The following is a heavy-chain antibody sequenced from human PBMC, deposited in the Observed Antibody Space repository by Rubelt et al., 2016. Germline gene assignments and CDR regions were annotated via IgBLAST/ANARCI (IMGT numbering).Heavy chain of an antibody. D-gene: IGHD3-10*01. CDR3: ARSLAYRGTKYFDL. Sequence: AASGFTFSSYSMNWVRQAPGKGLEWVSFISSSSSYIKYADSVKGRFTISRDNAKNALYLQMNSLRAEDTALYYCARSLAYRGTKYFDLWGRGTLVTVSS. V-gene: IGHV3-21*04. CDR1: GFTFSSYS. CDR2: ISSSSSYI. J-gene: IGHJ2*01.